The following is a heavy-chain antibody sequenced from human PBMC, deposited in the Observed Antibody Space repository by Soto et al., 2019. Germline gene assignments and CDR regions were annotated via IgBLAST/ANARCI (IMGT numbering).Heavy chain of an antibody. CDR1: GFTFSSYA. J-gene: IGHJ6*02. Sequence: QVQLVESGGGVVQPGRSLRLSCAASGFTFSSYAMHWVRQAPGKGLEWVAVISYDGSNKYYADSVKGRFTISRDNSKNTLYLQMNSLRAEDTAVYYCARDLDYYDISGRLSGKDVWGQGTTVTVSS. D-gene: IGHD3-22*01. CDR2: ISYDGSNK. CDR3: ARDLDYYDISGRLSGKDV. V-gene: IGHV3-30-3*01.